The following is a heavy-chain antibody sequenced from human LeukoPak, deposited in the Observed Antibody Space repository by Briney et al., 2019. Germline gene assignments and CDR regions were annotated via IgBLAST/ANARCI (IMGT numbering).Heavy chain of an antibody. J-gene: IGHJ5*02. Sequence: SETLSLTCTVSGGSISSSSYYWGWIRQPPWKGLEWIGSIYYSGSTYYNPSLKSRVTISVDTSKNQFSLKLSSVTAADTAVYYCARDGGDYDTGNWFDPWGQGTLVTVSS. CDR1: GGSISSSSYY. D-gene: IGHD4-17*01. CDR3: ARDGGDYDTGNWFDP. CDR2: IYYSGST. V-gene: IGHV4-39*07.